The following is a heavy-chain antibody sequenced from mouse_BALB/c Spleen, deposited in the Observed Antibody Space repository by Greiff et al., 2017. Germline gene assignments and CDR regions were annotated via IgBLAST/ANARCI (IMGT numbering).Heavy chain of an antibody. CDR3: ARDWWKAMDY. D-gene: IGHD1-1*02. CDR1: GISITTGNYR. Sequence: EVKLMESGPGLVKPSQTVSLTCTVTGISITTGNYRWSWIRQFPGNKLEWIGYIYYSGTITYNPSLTSRTTITRDTSKNQFFLEMNSLTAEDTATYYCARDWWKAMDYWGQGTSVTVSS. J-gene: IGHJ4*01. V-gene: IGHV3-5*02. CDR2: IYYSGTI.